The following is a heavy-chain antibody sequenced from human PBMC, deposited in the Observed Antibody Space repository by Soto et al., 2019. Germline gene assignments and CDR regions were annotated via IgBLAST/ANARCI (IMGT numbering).Heavy chain of an antibody. J-gene: IGHJ3*02. CDR2: IKTKANNYAT. CDR1: GFTFSGSA. Sequence: PGGSLRLSCAASGFTFSGSAMHWVRQASGKGLEWVGHIKTKANNYATTYGASVKGRFTISRDDSKNSVYLQMNSLKTEDTAVYYCTRHLGPAIWGRGTMVTVSS. D-gene: IGHD7-27*01. V-gene: IGHV3-73*01. CDR3: TRHLGPAI.